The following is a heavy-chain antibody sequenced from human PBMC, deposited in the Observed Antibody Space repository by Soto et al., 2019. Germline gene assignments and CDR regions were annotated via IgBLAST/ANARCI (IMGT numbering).Heavy chain of an antibody. D-gene: IGHD5-12*01. J-gene: IGHJ4*02. Sequence: EVQLLESGGDLVQPGGSLRLSCAASGFSFGGYGMSWVRQAPGKGLEWVSALSGSGSTTYYADSVRGRFIISRDNSRDTLFLPMKSLRAEDTAVYFCAKASKGYTGYDLDYWGQGTVVTVSP. CDR3: AKASKGYTGYDLDY. V-gene: IGHV3-23*01. CDR2: LSGSGSTT. CDR1: GFSFGGYG.